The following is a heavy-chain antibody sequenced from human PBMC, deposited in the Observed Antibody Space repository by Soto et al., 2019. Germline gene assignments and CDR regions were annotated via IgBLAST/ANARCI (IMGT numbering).Heavy chain of an antibody. CDR2: IYYAGST. CDR3: TANGFYSLDY. V-gene: IGHV4-59*12. CDR1: GGSMISYY. J-gene: IGHJ4*02. Sequence: SETMCLTCTVSGGSMISYYWSWIRQPPGRGLEWIGFIYYAGSTKYNPSLNSRVTISVDTSKNSFSLTLSSVTAADTAVYYCTANGFYSLDYWGQGSLVTVSS. D-gene: IGHD2-21*01.